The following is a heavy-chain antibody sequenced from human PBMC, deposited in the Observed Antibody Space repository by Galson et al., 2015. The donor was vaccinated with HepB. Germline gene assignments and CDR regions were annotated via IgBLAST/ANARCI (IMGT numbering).Heavy chain of an antibody. J-gene: IGHJ4*02. CDR3: ASLADY. V-gene: IGHV3-30*19. Sequence: SLRLSCAASGFPFSAYGMHWVRQAPGKRLEWVAGVSYDGSDKYHADSVRGRFTISRDNSKNILYLQMNSLRVEDTAVYYCASLADYWGQGTLVTVSS. CDR2: VSYDGSDK. CDR1: GFPFSAYG.